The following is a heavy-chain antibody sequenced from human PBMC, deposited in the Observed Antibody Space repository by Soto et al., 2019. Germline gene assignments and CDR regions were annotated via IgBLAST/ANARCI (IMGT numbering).Heavy chain of an antibody. J-gene: IGHJ4*02. V-gene: IGHV3-23*01. CDR3: AKDQASSSSPLYY. D-gene: IGHD6-6*01. Sequence: GGSLRLSCAASGFTFSSYAVSWVRQAPGKGLEWVSAISGSGGSTYYADSVKGRFTISRDNSKNTLYLQMNSLRAEDTAVYYCAKDQASSSSPLYYWGQGTLVTVSS. CDR1: GFTFSSYA. CDR2: ISGSGGST.